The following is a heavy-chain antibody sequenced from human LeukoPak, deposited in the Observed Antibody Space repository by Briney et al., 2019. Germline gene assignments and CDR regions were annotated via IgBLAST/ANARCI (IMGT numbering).Heavy chain of an antibody. CDR3: AREAPLLGYCSSTSCPFDY. Sequence: GGSLRLSCAASGFTFSHYSIDWVRQAPGKGLERVASITSSSSHIYYADSVKGRSTISRDNSKNTLYLQMNSLRAEDTAVYYCAREAPLLGYCSSTSCPFDYWGQGTLVTVSS. CDR2: ITSSSSHI. D-gene: IGHD2-2*01. J-gene: IGHJ4*02. V-gene: IGHV3-21*01. CDR1: GFTFSHYS.